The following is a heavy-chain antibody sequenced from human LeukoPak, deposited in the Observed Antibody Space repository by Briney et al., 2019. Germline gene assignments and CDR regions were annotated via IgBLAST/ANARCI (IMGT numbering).Heavy chain of an antibody. D-gene: IGHD6-19*01. J-gene: IGHJ4*02. CDR3: ARDHGSGWFRGSNFDY. Sequence: GGSLRLSCAASGXTFSSYGMHWVRQAPGKGLEWVAVIWYDGSNKYYADSVKGRFTISRDNSKNTLYLQMNSLRAEDTAVYYCARDHGSGWFRGSNFDYWGQGTLVTVSS. V-gene: IGHV3-33*01. CDR1: GXTFSSYG. CDR2: IWYDGSNK.